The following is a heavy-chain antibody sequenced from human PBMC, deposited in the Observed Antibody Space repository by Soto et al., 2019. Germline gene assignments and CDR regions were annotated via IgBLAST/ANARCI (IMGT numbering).Heavy chain of an antibody. CDR3: VSDSPTNLEVADAVASFFDP. D-gene: IGHD5-12*01. V-gene: IGHV3-74*01. J-gene: IGHJ5*02. CDR1: GFNFNFFW. CDR2: INVDGSTT. Sequence: EVLLVESGGGLVQPGGSLRLSCAASGFNFNFFWMHWVRQAPGKGLVWVARINVDGSTTNYADSVKGRFTISRDNAKNTLFLQMDSLTVEDTAVYFCVSDSPTNLEVADAVASFFDPWGQGALVTVSS.